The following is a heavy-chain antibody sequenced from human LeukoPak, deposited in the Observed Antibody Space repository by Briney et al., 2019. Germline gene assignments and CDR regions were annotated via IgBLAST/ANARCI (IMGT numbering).Heavy chain of an antibody. D-gene: IGHD3-10*01. Sequence: PGGSLRLSCAASGFTFSSYGMHWVRQAPGKGLEWVAVISYDGSNKYYADSVKGRFTISRDNSNNTLYLQMNSLRAEDTAVYYCATYGSGSIDINWFDPWGQGTLVTVSS. CDR1: GFTFSSYG. J-gene: IGHJ5*02. CDR3: ATYGSGSIDINWFDP. CDR2: ISYDGSNK. V-gene: IGHV3-30*03.